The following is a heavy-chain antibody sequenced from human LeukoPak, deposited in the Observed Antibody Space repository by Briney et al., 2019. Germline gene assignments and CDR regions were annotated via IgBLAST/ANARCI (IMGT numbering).Heavy chain of an antibody. CDR2: IYYSGST. V-gene: IGHV4-4*02. CDR3: ARGRVPAVLEAWFDP. Sequence: SGTLSLTCAVSGGSIGSSNWWSWVRQPPGKGLEWIGYIYYSGSTNYNPSLKSRVTISVDTSKNQFSLKLSSVTAADTAVYYCARGRVPAVLEAWFDPWGQGTLVTVSS. J-gene: IGHJ5*02. D-gene: IGHD2-2*01. CDR1: GGSIGSSNW.